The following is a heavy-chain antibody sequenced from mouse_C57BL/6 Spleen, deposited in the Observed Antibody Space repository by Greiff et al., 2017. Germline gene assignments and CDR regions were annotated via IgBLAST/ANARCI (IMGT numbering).Heavy chain of an antibody. CDR3: AIGELRLPWFAY. J-gene: IGHJ3*01. D-gene: IGHD2-4*01. V-gene: IGHV1-74*01. Sequence: QVQLKQPGAELVKPGASVKVSCKASGYTFTSYWMHWVKQRPGQGLEWIGRIHPSDSDTNYNQKFKGKATLTVDKSSSTAYMQLSSLTSEDSAVYYCAIGELRLPWFAYWGQGTLVTVSA. CDR1: GYTFTSYW. CDR2: IHPSDSDT.